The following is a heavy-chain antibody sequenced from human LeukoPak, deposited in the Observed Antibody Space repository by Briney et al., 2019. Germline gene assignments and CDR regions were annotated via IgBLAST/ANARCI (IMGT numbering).Heavy chain of an antibody. CDR1: GASISNYY. CDR2: IYYSGST. J-gene: IGHJ3*02. D-gene: IGHD3-10*01. V-gene: IGHV4-59*01. Sequence: SETLSLICTVSGASISNYYWIWIRQPPGKGLEWIGYIYYSGSTNYNPSLNSRVTISVDKSKSPLSLKLSSVTAADMAVYYCARDRGYLDGFDIWGQGTMVTVSS. CDR3: ARDRGYLDGFDI.